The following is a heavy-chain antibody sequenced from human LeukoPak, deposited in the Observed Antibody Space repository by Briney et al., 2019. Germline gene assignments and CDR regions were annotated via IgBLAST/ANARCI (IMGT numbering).Heavy chain of an antibody. J-gene: IGHJ6*03. CDR3: ARHGQDWLPYYMDV. CDR2: INHSGST. Sequence: PSETLSLTCAVYGGSFSGYYWSWIRQPPGKGLEWIGEINHSGSTNYNPSLKSRVTISVDTSKNQFSLKLTSVTAADTAVYYCARHGQDWLPYYMDVWGKGTTVTISS. CDR1: GGSFSGYY. D-gene: IGHD3-9*01. V-gene: IGHV4-34*01.